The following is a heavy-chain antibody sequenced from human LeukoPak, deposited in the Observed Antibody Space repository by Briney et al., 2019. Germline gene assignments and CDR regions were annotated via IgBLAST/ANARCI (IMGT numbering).Heavy chain of an antibody. CDR2: ISYDGSNK. Sequence: PGGSLRLSCAASGFTFSSYGMHWVRQAPGKGLEWVAVISYDGSNKYYADSVKGRFTISRDNSKNTLYLQMNSLRAEDTAVYYYAKDGTMVLDYWGQGTLVTVSS. D-gene: IGHD3-10*01. V-gene: IGHV3-30*18. CDR3: AKDGTMVLDY. J-gene: IGHJ4*02. CDR1: GFTFSSYG.